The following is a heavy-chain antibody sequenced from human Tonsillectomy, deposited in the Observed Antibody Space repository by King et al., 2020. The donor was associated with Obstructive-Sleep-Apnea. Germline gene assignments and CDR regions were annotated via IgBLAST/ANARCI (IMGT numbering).Heavy chain of an antibody. CDR1: GFTFSSYG. CDR2: IRYDGSNK. CDR3: AKDQGAAAGTYYYYGMDV. J-gene: IGHJ6*02. D-gene: IGHD6-13*01. V-gene: IGHV3-30*02. Sequence: VQLVESGGGVVQPGRSLRLSCAASGFTFSSYGMHWVRQAPGKGLEWVAFIRYDGSNKYYADSVKGRFTLSRDNSKNTLYLQMNSLRAEDTAVYYCAKDQGAAAGTYYYYGMDVWGHGTTVTVSS.